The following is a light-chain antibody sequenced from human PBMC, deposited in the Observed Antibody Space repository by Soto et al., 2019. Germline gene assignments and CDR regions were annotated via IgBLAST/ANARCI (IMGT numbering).Light chain of an antibody. CDR2: AAS. V-gene: IGKV1-9*01. CDR3: IQLNNYPFT. CDR1: QGVTSY. J-gene: IGKJ3*01. Sequence: IQLTQSPSSLSASVGDRVTITCRASQGVTSYLAWYQQKPGKAPKLLIYAASTLQSGVPSRFSGSGSVTDFTLTISSQQPEDFATYYCIQLNNYPFTFGPGTKVEIK.